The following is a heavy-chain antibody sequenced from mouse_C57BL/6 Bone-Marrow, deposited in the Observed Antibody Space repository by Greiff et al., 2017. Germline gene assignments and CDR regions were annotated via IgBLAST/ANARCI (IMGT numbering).Heavy chain of an antibody. Sequence: SGPELVKPGASVKMSCKASGYTFTDYYMHWVKQKPGKGLEWIGEIYPGSGNTYYNEKFKGKATLTADTSSSTAYLQLSSLTSEDSAVYFCARGIYYYGSSYGYYAMDYWGQGTSVTVSS. CDR1: YTFTDYYM. V-gene: IGHV1-83*01. J-gene: IGHJ4*01. CDR2: YPGSGNTY. D-gene: IGHD1-1*01. CDR3: RGIYYYGSSYGYYAMDY.